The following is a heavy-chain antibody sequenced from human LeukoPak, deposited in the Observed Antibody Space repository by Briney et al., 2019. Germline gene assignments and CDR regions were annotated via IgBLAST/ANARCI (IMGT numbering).Heavy chain of an antibody. D-gene: IGHD5-18*01. CDR2: INPNSGGT. Sequence: ASVKVSCKASGYTFTGYYMHWVRQAPGQGLEWMGWINPNSGGTNYAQKFQGRVTMTRDTSISTAYMELSRLRSDDTAVYYCARDLDTAYYYYYYMDVWGKGTTVTISS. J-gene: IGHJ6*03. CDR3: ARDLDTAYYYYYYMDV. CDR1: GYTFTGYY. V-gene: IGHV1-2*02.